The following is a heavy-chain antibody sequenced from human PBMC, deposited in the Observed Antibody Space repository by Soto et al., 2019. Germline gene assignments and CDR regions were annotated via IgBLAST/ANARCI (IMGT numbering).Heavy chain of an antibody. V-gene: IGHV4-61*01. J-gene: IGHJ4*02. CDR3: ASGSYYEKYFDY. Sequence: PSETLSLTCTVSGGSVSSGSYYWSWIRQPPGKGLEWIGYIYYSGSTNYNPSLKSRVTISVDTSKNQFSLKLSSVTAADTAVYYCASGSYYEKYFDYWGQGTLVTVSS. CDR2: IYYSGST. D-gene: IGHD1-26*01. CDR1: GGSVSSGSYY.